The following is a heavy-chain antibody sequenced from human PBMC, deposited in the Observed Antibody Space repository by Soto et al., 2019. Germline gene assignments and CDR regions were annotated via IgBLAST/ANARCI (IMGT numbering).Heavy chain of an antibody. Sequence: PSETLSLTCTVSGGSISSGDYYWSWIRQPPGKGLEWIGYIYYSGSTYYNPSLKSRVTISVDTSKNQLSLKLSSVTAADTAVCYCARTFGTTFRWFDPWGQGTLVTVSS. D-gene: IGHD1-7*01. CDR1: GGSISSGDYY. J-gene: IGHJ5*02. CDR3: ARTFGTTFRWFDP. V-gene: IGHV4-30-4*01. CDR2: IYYSGST.